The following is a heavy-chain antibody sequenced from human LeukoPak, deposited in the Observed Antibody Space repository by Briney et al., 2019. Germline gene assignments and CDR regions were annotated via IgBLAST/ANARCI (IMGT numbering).Heavy chain of an antibody. J-gene: IGHJ6*02. CDR3: ARVRVYYGMDV. Sequence: ASVKVSCKASGYTFTSHAMHWVRQAPGQRLEWMGWINAGNGNTKYSQKFQGRVTITRDTSASTAYMELSSLRSEDTAVYYCARVRVYYGMDVWGQGTTVTVSS. V-gene: IGHV1-3*01. CDR1: GYTFTSHA. CDR2: INAGNGNT.